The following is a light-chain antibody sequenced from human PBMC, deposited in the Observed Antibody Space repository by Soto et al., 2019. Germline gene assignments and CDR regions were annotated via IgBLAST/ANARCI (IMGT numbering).Light chain of an antibody. V-gene: IGLV1-40*01. CDR1: SSNIGAGSD. CDR3: QSHDSSRGYV. J-gene: IGLJ1*01. CDR2: GNI. Sequence: QSVLTQPPSVSGAPGQRVTISCTGSSSNIGAGSDVHWYQQLPGTAPKLLIYGNINRPSGVPDRFSGSKSVTSASLAITGLQAEDEADYYCQSHDSSRGYVFGSGTKLTVL.